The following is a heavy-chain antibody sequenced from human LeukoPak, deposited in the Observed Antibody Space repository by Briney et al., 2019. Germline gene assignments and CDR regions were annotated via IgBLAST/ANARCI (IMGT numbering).Heavy chain of an antibody. CDR3: ASTCSGGSCYSALYYYYGMDV. J-gene: IGHJ6*02. V-gene: IGHV3-66*01. Sequence: GGSLRLSCAASGFTVSSNYMSWVRQAPRKGLEWVSVIYSGGSTYYADSVKGRFTISRDSSKNTLYLQMNSLRAEDTAVYYCASTCSGGSCYSALYYYYGMDVWGQGTTVTVSS. CDR1: GFTVSSNY. CDR2: IYSGGST. D-gene: IGHD2-15*01.